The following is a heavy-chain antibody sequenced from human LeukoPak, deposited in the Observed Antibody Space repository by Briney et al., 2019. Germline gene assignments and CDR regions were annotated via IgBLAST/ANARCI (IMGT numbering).Heavy chain of an antibody. J-gene: IGHJ5*02. CDR3: ARDVESSGRYVGWFDP. D-gene: IGHD6-19*01. CDR1: GFTVSSNY. Sequence: QTGGSLRLSCAASGFTVSSNYMSWVRQAPGKGLEWVSVIYCGGSTYYADSVKGRFTISRDNSKNTLYLQMNSLRAEDTAVYYCARDVESSGRYVGWFDPWGQGTLVTVSS. CDR2: IYCGGST. V-gene: IGHV3-66*01.